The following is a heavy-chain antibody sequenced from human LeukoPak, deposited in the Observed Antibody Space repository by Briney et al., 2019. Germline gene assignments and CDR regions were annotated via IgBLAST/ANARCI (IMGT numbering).Heavy chain of an antibody. CDR3: ARDSRYGSGSYFNY. Sequence: GRSLGLSCAASGFTFSSYGMHWVRQAPGKGLEWVAVIWYDGSNKYYADSVKGRFTISRDNSKNTLYLQMNSLRAEDTAVYYCARDSRYGSGSYFNYWGQGTLVTVSS. D-gene: IGHD3-10*01. CDR2: IWYDGSNK. CDR1: GFTFSSYG. V-gene: IGHV3-33*01. J-gene: IGHJ4*02.